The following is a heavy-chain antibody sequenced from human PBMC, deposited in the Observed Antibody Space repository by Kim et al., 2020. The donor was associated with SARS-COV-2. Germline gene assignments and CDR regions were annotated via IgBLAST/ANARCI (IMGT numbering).Heavy chain of an antibody. D-gene: IGHD6-13*01. J-gene: IGHJ4*02. CDR3: ARHRAAAGHGMLDY. Sequence: SPSFQGQVAISADKSISTAYLQWSSLKASDTAMYYCARHRAAAGHGMLDYWGQGTLVTVSS. V-gene: IGHV5-51*01.